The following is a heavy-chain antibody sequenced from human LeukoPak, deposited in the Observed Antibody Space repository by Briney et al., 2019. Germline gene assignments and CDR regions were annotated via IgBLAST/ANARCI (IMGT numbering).Heavy chain of an antibody. J-gene: IGHJ4*02. CDR2: ISSSSNYI. D-gene: IGHD2-15*01. V-gene: IGHV3-21*01. CDR3: ARDPGGCSGGSCYSRLDY. Sequence: PGGSLRLSCAVSGFTFSSYSMNWVRQAPGKGLEWVSSISSSSNYIYYADSVKGRFTISRGNAKNSLYLQMNSLRAEDTAVYYCARDPGGCSGGSCYSRLDYWGQGTLVTVSS. CDR1: GFTFSSYS.